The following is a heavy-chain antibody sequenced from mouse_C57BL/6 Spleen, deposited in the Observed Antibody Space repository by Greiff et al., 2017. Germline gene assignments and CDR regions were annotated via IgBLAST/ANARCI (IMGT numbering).Heavy chain of an antibody. J-gene: IGHJ4*01. CDR1: GFTFNTYA. D-gene: IGHD4-1*01. Sequence: EVQRVESGGGLVQPKGSLKLSCAASGFTFNTYAMHWVRQAPGKGLEWVARIRSKSSNYATYYADSVKDRFTISRDDSQSMLYLQMNNLKTEDTAMYYCVRDQAPWDGRAMDYWGQGTSVTVSS. V-gene: IGHV10-3*01. CDR2: IRSKSSNYAT. CDR3: VRDQAPWDGRAMDY.